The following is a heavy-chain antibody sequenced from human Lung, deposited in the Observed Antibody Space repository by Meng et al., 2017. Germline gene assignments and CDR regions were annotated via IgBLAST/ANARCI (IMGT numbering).Heavy chain of an antibody. CDR2: IKSKTNGETT. D-gene: IGHD3-22*01. J-gene: IGHJ4*02. Sequence: VQLVESVGGLVEQGGCFRVSGATSGFTCRSAWMGWVRQTPGKELERLGHIKSKTNGETTDYAAPVKGRFSISRDDAKNTLYLQMNSLKTEDTAVYYCQWLSTHPPDCWGQGTLVTVSS. V-gene: IGHV3-15*01. CDR3: QWLSTHPPDC. CDR1: GFTCRSAW.